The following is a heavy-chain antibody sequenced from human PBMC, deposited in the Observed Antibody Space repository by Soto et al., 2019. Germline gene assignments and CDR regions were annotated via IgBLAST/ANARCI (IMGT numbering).Heavy chain of an antibody. J-gene: IGHJ5*02. D-gene: IGHD6-13*01. CDR3: ARDPSGYSDWFAP. V-gene: IGHV1-18*01. CDR1: GYTFTSYG. CDR2: ISTYNDST. Sequence: ASVKVSCKASGYTFTSYGISWVRQAPGKRLEWVGWISTYNDSTNYERKRQGRVSMTTDTSKRTAYMELTSLRAVATALSYCARDPSGYSDWFAPWCHESLVT.